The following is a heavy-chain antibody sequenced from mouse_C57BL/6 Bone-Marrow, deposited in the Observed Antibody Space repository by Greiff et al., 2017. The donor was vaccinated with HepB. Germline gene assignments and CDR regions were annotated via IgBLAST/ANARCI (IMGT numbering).Heavy chain of an antibody. V-gene: IGHV1-64*01. CDR3: ARKWTVYYFDY. J-gene: IGHJ2*01. Sequence: VQLQQPGAELVKPGASVKLSCKASGYTFTSYWMHWVKQRPGQGLEWIGMIHPNSGSTNYNEKFKSKATLTVDKSSSTAYMQLSSLTSEDSAVYYGARKWTVYYFDYWGQGTTLTVSS. CDR1: GYTFTSYW. CDR2: IHPNSGST. D-gene: IGHD1-1*01.